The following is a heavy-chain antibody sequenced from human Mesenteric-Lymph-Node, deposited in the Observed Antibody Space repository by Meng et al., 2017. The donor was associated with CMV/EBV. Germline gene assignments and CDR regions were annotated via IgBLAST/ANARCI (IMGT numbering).Heavy chain of an antibody. D-gene: IGHD1-1*01. J-gene: IGHJ4*02. CDR3: ARLGTTVFDY. V-gene: IGHV4-34*01. Sequence: SETLSLTCAVYGGSFRAYHWSCIRQPPGKGLEWITKISHGGSTNYNPSLKSRVTVSVDTSKNQFSLKVYSVTAADTAVYYCARLGTTVFDYWGQGTLVTVSS. CDR1: GGSFRAYH. CDR2: ISHGGST.